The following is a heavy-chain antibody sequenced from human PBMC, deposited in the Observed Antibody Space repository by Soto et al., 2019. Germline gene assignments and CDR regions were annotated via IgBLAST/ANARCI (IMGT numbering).Heavy chain of an antibody. CDR2: IKSKTDGGTT. V-gene: IGHV3-15*07. CDR3: TISSGWYSNWFDP. D-gene: IGHD6-19*01. Sequence: EVPLVESGGGLVKPGGSLRLSCAASGFTFSNAWMNWVRQAPGKGLEWVGRIKSKTDGGTTDYAAPVKGRFTISRDDSKNTLYLQMNSLKTEDTAVYYCTISSGWYSNWFDPWGQGTLVTVSS. J-gene: IGHJ5*02. CDR1: GFTFSNAW.